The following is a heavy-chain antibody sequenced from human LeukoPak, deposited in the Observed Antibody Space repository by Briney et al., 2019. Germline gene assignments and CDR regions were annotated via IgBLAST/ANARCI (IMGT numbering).Heavy chain of an antibody. CDR1: GGSFSGYY. J-gene: IGHJ4*02. CDR2: ISGSGGST. CDR3: AKDERGYSGYSNLFDY. Sequence: ETLSLTCAVYGGSFSGYYWSWIRQPPGKGLEWLSGISGSGGSTFYADSVKGRFTISRDNSKNTLYLQMNNLRAEDTAVYYCAKDERGYSGYSNLFDYWGQGTLVTVSS. D-gene: IGHD5-12*01. V-gene: IGHV3-23*01.